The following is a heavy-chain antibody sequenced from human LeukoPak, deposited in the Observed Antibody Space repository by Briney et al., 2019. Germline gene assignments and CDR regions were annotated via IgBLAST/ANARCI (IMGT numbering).Heavy chain of an antibody. Sequence: SETVSLTCTVSSRSISSYYWSWIRKPPGKGLVWIGYIYYRGSTNYDPSLKSRVTISVDTSKNHFSLKLSSVTAADTAVYYCARVSYNGYDHFDYWGQGTLVIVSS. V-gene: IGHV4-59*01. CDR3: ARVSYNGYDHFDY. J-gene: IGHJ4*02. CDR1: SRSISSYY. CDR2: IYYRGST. D-gene: IGHD5-12*01.